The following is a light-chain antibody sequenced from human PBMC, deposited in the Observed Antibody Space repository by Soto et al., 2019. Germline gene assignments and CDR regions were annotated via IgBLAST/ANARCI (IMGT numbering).Light chain of an antibody. CDR1: QSVSSSY. Sequence: EIVLTQSPGTLSLSPGEIATLSCRASQSVSSSYLAWYQQKPGQAPRLLIYGASSRATGIPDRFSGSGSGTDFTLTISRLEPEEFAVYYCQQYGSSPRFTFGPGTKVDIK. V-gene: IGKV3-20*01. CDR3: QQYGSSPRFT. J-gene: IGKJ3*01. CDR2: GAS.